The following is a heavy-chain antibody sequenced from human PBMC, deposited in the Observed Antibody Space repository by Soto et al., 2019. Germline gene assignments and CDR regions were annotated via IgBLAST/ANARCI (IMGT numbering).Heavy chain of an antibody. D-gene: IGHD3-3*01. CDR3: ARSSGGNFGIIIEGSNWFDP. Sequence: ASVKVSCKAPGGTFTSYYLNWVRQAPGQGLEWMGVINPHGGSTKYAQKFQGRITMTRDTSRSTVYMELSSLRSDDTATYYCARSSGGNFGIIIEGSNWFDPWGQGTLVTVSS. CDR2: INPHGGST. J-gene: IGHJ5*02. V-gene: IGHV1-46*01. CDR1: GGTFTSYY.